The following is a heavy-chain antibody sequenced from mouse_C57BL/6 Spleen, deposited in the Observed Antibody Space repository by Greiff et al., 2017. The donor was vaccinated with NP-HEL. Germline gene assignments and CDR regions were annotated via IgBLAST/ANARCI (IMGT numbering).Heavy chain of an antibody. CDR1: GYTFTSYW. CDR3: ARSLTAAQATGAMDY. J-gene: IGHJ4*01. V-gene: IGHV1-7*01. CDR2: INPRSGYT. Sequence: VQLQQSGAELAKPGASVKLSCKASGYTFTSYWMPWVKQRPGQGLEWIGYINPRSGYTKYNQKFKDKATLTADKSSSTAYMQLSSLTYEDSAVYYGARSLTAAQATGAMDYWGQGTLVTVSS. D-gene: IGHD3-2*02.